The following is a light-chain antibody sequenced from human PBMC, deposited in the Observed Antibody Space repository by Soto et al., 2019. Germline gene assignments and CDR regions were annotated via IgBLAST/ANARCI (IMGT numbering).Light chain of an antibody. CDR1: QSVSNN. V-gene: IGKV3-15*01. Sequence: EIVMTQSPATLSVSPGERATLFCRASQSVSNNLAWYQQKPGQAPRLLIYGASTRATGIPARFIGSGSGTELTLTISSLQSEDFAVYYCQQYNDWPPMYTFGQGTKLEIK. CDR2: GAS. J-gene: IGKJ2*01. CDR3: QQYNDWPPMYT.